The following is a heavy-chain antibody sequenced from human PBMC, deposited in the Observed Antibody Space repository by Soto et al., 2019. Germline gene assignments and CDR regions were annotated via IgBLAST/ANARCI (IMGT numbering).Heavy chain of an antibody. CDR1: GYSISSSNW. D-gene: IGHD1-26*01. Sequence: PXXTLSLTCAVSGYSISSSNWGGWTRQPPGKGLEWIGYIYYSGTTYYNPSLKSRVTMSVDTSKNQFSLKLTYVTAVDTAVYYCARREIQGPIDYWGQGTLVTVSS. CDR3: ARREIQGPIDY. CDR2: IYYSGTT. J-gene: IGHJ4*02. V-gene: IGHV4-28*01.